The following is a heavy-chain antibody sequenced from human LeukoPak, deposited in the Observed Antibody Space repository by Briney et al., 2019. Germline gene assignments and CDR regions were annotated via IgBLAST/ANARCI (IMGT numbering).Heavy chain of an antibody. V-gene: IGHV3-23*01. Sequence: GGSLRLSCAASGFTFSSYAMSWVRQAPGKGLEWVSAISGSGGSTYYADSVKGRFTISRDNSKNTLYLQMNSLRAEDTAVYYCANDHDYGDYGGDYWGQGTLVTVSS. CDR3: ANDHDYGDYGGDY. CDR2: ISGSGGST. D-gene: IGHD4-17*01. CDR1: GFTFSSYA. J-gene: IGHJ4*02.